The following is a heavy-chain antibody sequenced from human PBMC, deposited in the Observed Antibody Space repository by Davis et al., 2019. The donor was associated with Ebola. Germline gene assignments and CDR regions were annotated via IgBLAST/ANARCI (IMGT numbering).Heavy chain of an antibody. CDR1: GFTFSNAW. V-gene: IGHV3-15*01. Sequence: GGSLRLSCAASGFTFSNAWMSWVRQAPGKGLEWVGRIKSKTDGGTTDYAAPVKGRFTISRDDSKNTLYLQMNSLKTEDTAVYYCTTEIRAWQLWTRYYFDYWGQGTLVTVSS. J-gene: IGHJ4*02. CDR3: TTEIRAWQLWTRYYFDY. CDR2: IKSKTDGGTT. D-gene: IGHD5-18*01.